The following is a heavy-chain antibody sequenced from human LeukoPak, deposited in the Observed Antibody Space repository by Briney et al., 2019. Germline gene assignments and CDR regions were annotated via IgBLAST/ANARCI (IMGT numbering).Heavy chain of an antibody. J-gene: IGHJ4*02. CDR2: ISSNGGST. Sequence: GGSLRLSCAASGFTFSSYAMHWVRQAPGKGLEYVSAISSNGGSTYYANSVKGRFTISRDNSKNTLYLQMGSLRAEDMAVYYCARGRGYYDSSGHIYDYWGQGTLVTVSS. CDR3: ARGRGYYDSSGHIYDY. D-gene: IGHD3-22*01. CDR1: GFTFSSYA. V-gene: IGHV3-64*01.